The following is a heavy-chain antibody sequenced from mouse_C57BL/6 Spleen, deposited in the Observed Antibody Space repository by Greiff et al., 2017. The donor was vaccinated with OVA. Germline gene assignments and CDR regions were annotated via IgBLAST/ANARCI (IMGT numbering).Heavy chain of an antibody. V-gene: IGHV1-26*01. Sequence: EVQLQQSGPELVKPGASVKISCKASGYTFTDYYMNWVKQSHGKSLEWIGDINPNNGGTSYNQKFKGKATLTVDKSSSTAYMELRSLTSEDSAVYYGASPYAMDYWGQGTSVTVAS. CDR3: ASPYAMDY. CDR2: INPNNGGT. CDR1: GYTFTDYY. J-gene: IGHJ4*01.